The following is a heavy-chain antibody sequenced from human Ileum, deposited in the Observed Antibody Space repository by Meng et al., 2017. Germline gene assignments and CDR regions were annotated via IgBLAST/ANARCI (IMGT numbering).Heavy chain of an antibody. V-gene: IGHV3-30*10. J-gene: IGHJ4*02. CDR3: ARDLLRACDY. D-gene: IGHD1-26*01. CDR1: GFTFSSYA. Sequence: QIHLVESGGGVVQPGTSLGLSFAASGFTFSSYAMYWVRQAPGKGLEWVAVISSDGANKYYTDSVKGRFTISRDNSKNTLSLQMNSLTAEDTAVYYCARDLLRACDYWGQGTLVTVSS. CDR2: ISSDGANK.